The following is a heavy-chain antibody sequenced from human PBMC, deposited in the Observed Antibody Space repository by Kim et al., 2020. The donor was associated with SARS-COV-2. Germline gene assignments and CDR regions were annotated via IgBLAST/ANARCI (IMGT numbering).Heavy chain of an antibody. CDR1: GFTFSSYE. Sequence: GGSLRLSCAASGFTFSSYEMNWVRQAPGEGLVWVSYINSSGRTIYYADSVKGRFTISRDNAKNSLYLQMNSLRAEDTAVYYCARERPGIRFLVSGIYYVMDDWGQGATVTVSS. J-gene: IGHJ6*02. CDR3: ARERPGIRFLVSGIYYVMDD. V-gene: IGHV3-48*03. CDR2: INSSGRTI. D-gene: IGHD1-26*01.